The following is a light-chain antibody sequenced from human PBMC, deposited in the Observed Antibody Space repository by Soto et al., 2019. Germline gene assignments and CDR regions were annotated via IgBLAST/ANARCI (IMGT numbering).Light chain of an antibody. CDR2: GAS. J-gene: IGKJ1*01. CDR3: QQYVNSWT. V-gene: IGKV3-20*01. CDR1: QSVSGSY. Sequence: EIVMTQSPATLSLSPGERATLSCRASQSVSGSYLAWYQQRPGQAPRLLIYGASSRATGIPDRFSGSGSGTDFTLTISRLEPEDFAVYYCQQYVNSWTFGQGTKVEIK.